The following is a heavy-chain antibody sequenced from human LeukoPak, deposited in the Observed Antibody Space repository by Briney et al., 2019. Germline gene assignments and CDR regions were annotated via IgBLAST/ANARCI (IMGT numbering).Heavy chain of an antibody. V-gene: IGHV3-30-3*02. J-gene: IGHJ1*01. CDR2: ISYDGSNK. CDR3: AKWVAYDYYDSSGYYNGAEYFQH. Sequence: GGSLRLSCAASGFTFSSYAMHWVRQAPGKGLEWVAVISYDGSNKYYADSVKGRFTISRDNSKNTLYLQMNSLRAEDTAVYYCAKWVAYDYYDSSGYYNGAEYFQHWGQGTLVTVSS. CDR1: GFTFSSYA. D-gene: IGHD3-22*01.